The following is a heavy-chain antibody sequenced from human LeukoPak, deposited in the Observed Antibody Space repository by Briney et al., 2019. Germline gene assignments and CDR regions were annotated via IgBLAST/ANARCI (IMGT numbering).Heavy chain of an antibody. CDR2: IYYSGST. Sequence: PSQTLSLTCTVSGGSISSGEYYWSWIRQPPGKGLEWIGYIYYSGSTYYNPSLKSRVTISVDTSKNQFSLKLSSVTAADTAVYYCASQGIAVAGRDYWGQGTLVTVSS. D-gene: IGHD6-19*01. J-gene: IGHJ4*02. V-gene: IGHV4-30-4*08. CDR3: ASQGIAVAGRDY. CDR1: GGSISSGEYY.